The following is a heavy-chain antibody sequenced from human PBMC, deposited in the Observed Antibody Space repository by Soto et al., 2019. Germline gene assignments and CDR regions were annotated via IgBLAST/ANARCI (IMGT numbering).Heavy chain of an antibody. CDR3: ARLDYIVIPLSHPTGPFDT. CDR2: IFPGDLDT. Sequence: HGESLKISCKVSGNTFPAYWIGWVRQMPGKGLEWMGVIFPGDLDTRYSPSFQGQVTISADKSATTAYLHWSSLKASDSAIYYCARLDYIVIPLSHPTGPFDTWGQGTLVTVSS. CDR1: GNTFPAYW. J-gene: IGHJ4*02. V-gene: IGHV5-51*01. D-gene: IGHD2-21*01.